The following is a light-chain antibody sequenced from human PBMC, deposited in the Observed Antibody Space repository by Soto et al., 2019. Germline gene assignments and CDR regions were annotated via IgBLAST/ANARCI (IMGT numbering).Light chain of an antibody. CDR3: MQGTHWPPIT. J-gene: IGKJ5*01. V-gene: IGKV1-5*01. CDR2: AAS. Sequence: DIQMTQSPSTLSASVGDRVTITCRASQSISSWLAWYQQKPGKAPKLLIYAASSLQSGVPSRFSGSGSGTDFTLKISRVEAEDVGVYYCMQGTHWPPITFGQGTRLEIK. CDR1: QSISSW.